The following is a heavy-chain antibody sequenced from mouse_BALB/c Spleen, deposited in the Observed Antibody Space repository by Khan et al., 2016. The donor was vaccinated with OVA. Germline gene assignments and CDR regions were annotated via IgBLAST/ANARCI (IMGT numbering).Heavy chain of an antibody. V-gene: IGHV9-3-1*01. CDR2: INTYTGEP. J-gene: IGHJ4*01. CDR3: ARPPYFSYVMDY. CDR1: GYTFTNYG. Sequence: QIQLVQSGPELKKPGETVKISCKASGYTFTNYGMNWVKQAPGKGLKWMGWINTYTGEPTYADDFKGRFAFSLETSASTAYLQINNLKNEDTATYFCARPPYFSYVMDYWGQGTLITVSA. D-gene: IGHD2-10*01.